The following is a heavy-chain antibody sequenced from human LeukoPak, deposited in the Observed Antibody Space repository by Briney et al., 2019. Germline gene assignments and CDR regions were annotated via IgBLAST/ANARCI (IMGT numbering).Heavy chain of an antibody. CDR2: MSPNSGDT. J-gene: IGHJ4*02. D-gene: IGHD7-27*01. V-gene: IGHV1-8*02. CDR3: VRTPPNWGFDY. CDR1: GYTFTTYG. Sequence: GASVKVSCTASGYTFTTYGISWVRQAPGQGLEWMGWMSPNSGDTGYAQKFQGRVTMTSDSSISTAYMELSSLRSEDTAIYYCVRTPPNWGFDYWGQGTLVTVSS.